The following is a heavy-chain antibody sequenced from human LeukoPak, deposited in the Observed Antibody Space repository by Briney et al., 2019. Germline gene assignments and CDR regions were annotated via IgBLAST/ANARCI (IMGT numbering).Heavy chain of an antibody. CDR1: GFTFSTYW. J-gene: IGHJ4*02. CDR2: INQDGGEK. Sequence: GGSLRLSCVASGFTFSTYWMTWVRQAPGKGLEWVANINQDGGEKYYVDSVKGRFSISRDNSKNTVSLQMDSLTIEDTAVYYCVRGGSPPTSTWSLDEWGQGTLVSVSS. D-gene: IGHD2-2*01. V-gene: IGHV3-7*01. CDR3: VRGGSPPTSTWSLDE.